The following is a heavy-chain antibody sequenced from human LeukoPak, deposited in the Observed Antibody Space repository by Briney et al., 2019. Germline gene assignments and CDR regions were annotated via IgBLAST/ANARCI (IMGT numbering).Heavy chain of an antibody. CDR3: AKVIVVVPDNWFDP. Sequence: GGSLRLSCAASGFIFRSNWMHWVRQAPGKGLEWVSAISGSGGSTYYADSVKGRFTISRDNSKNTLYLQMNSLRAEDTAVYYCAKVIVVVPDNWFDPWGQGTLVTVSS. CDR1: GFIFRSNW. J-gene: IGHJ5*02. V-gene: IGHV3-23*01. CDR2: ISGSGGST. D-gene: IGHD2-2*01.